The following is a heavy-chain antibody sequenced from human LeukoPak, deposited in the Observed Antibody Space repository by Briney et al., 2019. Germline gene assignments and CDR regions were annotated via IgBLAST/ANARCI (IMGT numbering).Heavy chain of an antibody. V-gene: IGHV3-23*01. CDR2: ISGSGGST. D-gene: IGHD6-13*01. Sequence: AGGSLRLSCAASGFTFSSYAMSWVRQAPGKGLEWVSAISGSGGSTYYADSVKGRFTISRDNSKNTLYLQMNSLRAEDTAVYYCARNGIAAAGTYDYWGQGTLVTVSS. CDR3: ARNGIAAAGTYDY. CDR1: GFTFSSYA. J-gene: IGHJ4*02.